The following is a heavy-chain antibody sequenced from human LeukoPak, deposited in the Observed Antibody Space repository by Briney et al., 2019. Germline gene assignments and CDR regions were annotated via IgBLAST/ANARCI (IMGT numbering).Heavy chain of an antibody. Sequence: ASVKVSFKASGYTFTSYGITWVRQATGQGLEWMGWMNPNSGNTGYAQKFQGRVTITRNTSISTAYMELSSLRSEDTAVYYCARGSGYDILTGYYFTDAFDIWGQGTMVTVSS. CDR1: GYTFTSYG. CDR2: MNPNSGNT. CDR3: ARGSGYDILTGYYFTDAFDI. V-gene: IGHV1-8*01. D-gene: IGHD3-9*01. J-gene: IGHJ3*02.